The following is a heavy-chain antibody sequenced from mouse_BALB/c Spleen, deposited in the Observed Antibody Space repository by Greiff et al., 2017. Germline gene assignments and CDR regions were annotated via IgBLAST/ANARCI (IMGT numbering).Heavy chain of an antibody. CDR2: ISYSGST. CDR3: ARRTTFDY. CDR1: GYSITSDYA. V-gene: IGHV3-2*02. D-gene: IGHD2-13*01. J-gene: IGHJ2*01. Sequence: VQLQQSGPGLVKPSQSLSLTCTVTGYSITSDYAWNWIRQFPGNKLEWMGYISYSGSTSYNPSLKSRISITRDTSKNQFFLQLNSVTTEDTATYYCARRTTFDYWGQGTTLTVSS.